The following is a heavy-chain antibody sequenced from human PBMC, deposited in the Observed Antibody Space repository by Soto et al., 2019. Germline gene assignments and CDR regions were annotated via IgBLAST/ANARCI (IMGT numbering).Heavy chain of an antibody. V-gene: IGHV4-31*03. CDR2: IYYSGST. D-gene: IGHD3-16*02. Sequence: QVQLQESGPGLVKPSQTLSLTCTVSGGSISSGGYYWSWIRQHPGKGLEWIGYIYYSGSTYYNPSLKSRVTISVDTSKNQFSLMLSSVTAADTAVYYCARVLLGGGYDYVWGSYRYTGAFDIWGQGTMVTVSS. CDR3: ARVLLGGGYDYVWGSYRYTGAFDI. CDR1: GGSISSGGYY. J-gene: IGHJ3*02.